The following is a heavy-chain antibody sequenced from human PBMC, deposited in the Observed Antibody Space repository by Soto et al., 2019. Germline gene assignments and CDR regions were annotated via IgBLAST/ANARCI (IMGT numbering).Heavy chain of an antibody. D-gene: IGHD3-9*01. J-gene: IGHJ4*02. CDR1: GFTFSSYA. CDR3: ARSGDILTADY. CDR2: ISYDGSNK. V-gene: IGHV3-30-3*01. Sequence: GGSLRLSCAASGFTFSSYAMHWVRQAPGKGLEWVAVISYDGSNKYYADSVKGRFTISRDNSKNTLYLQMNSLRAEDTAVYYCARSGDILTADYWGQGTLVTVSS.